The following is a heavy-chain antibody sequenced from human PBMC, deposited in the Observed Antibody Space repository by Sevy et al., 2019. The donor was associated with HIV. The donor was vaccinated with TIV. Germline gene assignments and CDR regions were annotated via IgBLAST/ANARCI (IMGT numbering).Heavy chain of an antibody. CDR2: IDSDGSST. CDR3: ARSRRPYYYAMDV. J-gene: IGHJ6*02. V-gene: IGHV3-74*01. CDR1: GFTFSNYW. Sequence: GVSLRLSCAASGFTFSNYWIYWVRQLPGKGLVWVSRIDSDGSSTRYADSVKGRFTISRDNAKNTLYLQMNSLRAEDTAVYYCARSRRPYYYAMDVWGQGTTVTVSS.